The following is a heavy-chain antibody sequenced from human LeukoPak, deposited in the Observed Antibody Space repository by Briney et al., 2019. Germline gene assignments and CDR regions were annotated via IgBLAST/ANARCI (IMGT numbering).Heavy chain of an antibody. CDR1: GFTFSSYW. D-gene: IGHD5-18*01. CDR3: ARFGCSYGYNY. Sequence: GGSLRLSCAASGFTFSSYWMHWVRQAPGKGLVWVSRINSDGSSTSYADSVKGRFTISRDNAKNTLYLQMNSLRAEDTAVYYCARFGCSYGYNYWGQGTLVTVSS. CDR2: INSDGSST. V-gene: IGHV3-74*01. J-gene: IGHJ4*02.